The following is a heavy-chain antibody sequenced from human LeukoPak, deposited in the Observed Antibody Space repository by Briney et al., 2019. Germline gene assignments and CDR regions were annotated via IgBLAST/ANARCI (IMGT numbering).Heavy chain of an antibody. CDR1: GGSMSGYY. V-gene: IGHV4-59*01. J-gene: IGHJ4*02. Sequence: SETLSLTCTVSGGSMSGYYWSWIRQPPRKGLEWIGYIHYSGTTNYNPSLKSRVTISLDTSRNQFSLKLRSVTTADTAVYYCARRRVYSGSGEFDFWGQGTLVTVSS. CDR3: ARRRVYSGSGEFDF. D-gene: IGHD5-12*01. CDR2: IHYSGTT.